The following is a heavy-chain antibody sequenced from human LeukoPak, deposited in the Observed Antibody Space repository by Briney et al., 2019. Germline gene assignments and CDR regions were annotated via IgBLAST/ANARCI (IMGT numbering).Heavy chain of an antibody. J-gene: IGHJ4*02. Sequence: PGGSLGLSCAASGFNFNNYYMSWVRQAPGKGLEWVSYISISSIYTKYADSVEGRFTISRDDAKNSLYLQMDSLRAEDTAVYYCARVHLFLDRGLIRGVDFWGQGTLVSVSS. D-gene: IGHD3-10*01. CDR3: ARVHLFLDRGLIRGVDF. CDR2: ISISSIYT. V-gene: IGHV3-11*05. CDR1: GFNFNNYY.